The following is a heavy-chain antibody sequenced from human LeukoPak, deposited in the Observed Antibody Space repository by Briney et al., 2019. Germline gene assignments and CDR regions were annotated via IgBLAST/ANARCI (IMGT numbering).Heavy chain of an antibody. V-gene: IGHV3-23*01. Sequence: GRSLRLSCAASGFTFSSYDMNWVRQAPGKGLEWVSGISGSGGSTYSVDSVKGRFTVSRDNSKNTLYLQMNSLRAEDTAVYYCARTKPQQFDILSWGQGTLVTVSS. CDR1: GFTFSSYD. CDR2: ISGSGGST. D-gene: IGHD3-9*01. J-gene: IGHJ4*02. CDR3: ARTKPQQFDILS.